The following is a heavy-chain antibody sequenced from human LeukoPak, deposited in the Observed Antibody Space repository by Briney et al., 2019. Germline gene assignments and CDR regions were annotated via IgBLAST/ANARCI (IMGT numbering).Heavy chain of an antibody. V-gene: IGHV3-53*01. CDR2: LYGGGST. Sequence: PGGSLRLSCAASGFTVSSNYMSWVSQAPGKGLEWVSVLYGGGSTYYADSVKGRFTISRDNSKNTLYLQMNSLRAEDTAVYYCARSPSGEPTNWGQGTLVTVSS. J-gene: IGHJ4*02. CDR1: GFTVSSNY. D-gene: IGHD3-16*01. CDR3: ARSPSGEPTN.